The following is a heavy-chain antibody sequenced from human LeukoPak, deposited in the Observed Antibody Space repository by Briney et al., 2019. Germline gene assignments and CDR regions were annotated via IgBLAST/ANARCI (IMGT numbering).Heavy chain of an antibody. J-gene: IGHJ4*02. CDR1: GFTVSNAW. D-gene: IGHD1-26*01. V-gene: IGHV3-15*01. CDR3: VTEYSGSFDL. CDR2: IKSKADGGTI. Sequence: GGSLRLSCAASGFTVSNAWMNWVRQAPGKGLEWVGLIKSKADGGTIDYAAPVKDRFTISRDDSKNTLYLQMNSLKTEDTAVYFCVTEYSGSFDLWGQGTLVTVSS.